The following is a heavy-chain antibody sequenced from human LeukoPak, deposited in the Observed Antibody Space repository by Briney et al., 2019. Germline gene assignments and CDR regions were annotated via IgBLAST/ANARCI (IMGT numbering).Heavy chain of an antibody. Sequence: GGSLRLSCAAAGFTFSNYDMHWVRQPSGRGLEWVSAIDAAGDTNYPDSVKGRIAISRENAKNSLYLQMNSLRAEDTAVYYCALTVYGSGSYWDYWGQGTLVTVSS. J-gene: IGHJ4*02. CDR3: ALTVYGSGSYWDY. CDR1: GFTFSNYD. D-gene: IGHD3-10*01. V-gene: IGHV3-13*01. CDR2: IDAAGDT.